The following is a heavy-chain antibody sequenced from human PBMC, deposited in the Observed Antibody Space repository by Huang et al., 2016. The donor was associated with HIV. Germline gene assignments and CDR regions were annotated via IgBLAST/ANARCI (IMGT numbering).Heavy chain of an antibody. D-gene: IGHD3-10*01. Sequence: EVQLVESGGGLVQPGGSLRLSCTASGFTFSSYWMSWVGQVQVKGLVWWVNIKQDGRKKYDVDSGKGRCSSARDNAKNSLYRQMNGLRAEDTAVYYCARRLRYYYGSGRTSGYFDYWGQGTLVTVSS. CDR2: IKQDGRKK. V-gene: IGHV3-7*01. CDR1: GFTFSSYW. J-gene: IGHJ4*02. CDR3: ARRLRYYYGSGRTSGYFDY.